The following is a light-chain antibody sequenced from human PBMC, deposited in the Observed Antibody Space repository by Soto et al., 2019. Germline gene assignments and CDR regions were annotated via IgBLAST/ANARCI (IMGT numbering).Light chain of an antibody. CDR3: QQCNIFSMT. J-gene: IGKJ1*01. Sequence: IQMTQTPYSLSASVGDRVTITCGASQRISTYLSWYQQKPGKAPKLLIYAASSLQSGVPSRFSGSGSGTDFTLTISSLQPDDSTTYYCQQCNIFSMTFGRGAIVDIK. CDR2: AAS. V-gene: IGKV1-39*01. CDR1: QRISTY.